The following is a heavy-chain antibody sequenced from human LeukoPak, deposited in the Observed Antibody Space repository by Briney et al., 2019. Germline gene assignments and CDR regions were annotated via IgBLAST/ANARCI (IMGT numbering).Heavy chain of an antibody. D-gene: IGHD3-3*01. J-gene: IGHJ4*02. Sequence: PSETLSLTCTVSGGSIIGSYWTWIRQSPGGGLEYIGYIYNTVDVNYSPSLKSRVTISIDMSRSQFSLRLKSVTAADTAIYYCARSRNYDSTRYNPTYYFDSWGQGALVTVSS. CDR3: ARSRNYDSTRYNPTYYFDS. CDR1: GGSIIGSY. V-gene: IGHV4-59*01. CDR2: IYNTVDV.